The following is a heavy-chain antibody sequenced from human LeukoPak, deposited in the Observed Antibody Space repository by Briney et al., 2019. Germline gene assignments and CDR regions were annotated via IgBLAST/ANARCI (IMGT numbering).Heavy chain of an antibody. D-gene: IGHD3-9*01. J-gene: IGHJ4*02. CDR1: GFTFDDYA. V-gene: IGHV3-9*01. CDR3: AKESDILSGPLDY. CDR2: ISWNSGSI. Sequence: GGSLRLSCAASGFTFDDYAMHWVRQAPGKGLEWVSGISWNSGSIGYADSVKGRFTISRDNAKNSLYLQMNSLRAEDTALYYCAKESDILSGPLDYWGQGPLVTVSS.